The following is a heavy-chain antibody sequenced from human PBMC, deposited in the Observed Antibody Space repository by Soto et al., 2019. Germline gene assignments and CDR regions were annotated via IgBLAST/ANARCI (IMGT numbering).Heavy chain of an antibody. J-gene: IGHJ3*02. CDR1: RYTFTSHG. D-gene: IGHD1-26*01. Sequence: QVELMQSGGEVKRPGASVKVSCKSSRYTFTSHGISWVRQAPGQGLEWMGWISTYNGKTDSAQKFQGRDTMTADTRTNTAYMELRSLRSDDTAVYYCARLLTEGATFREDAFDIWGQGTKVTVSS. V-gene: IGHV1-18*01. CDR3: ARLLTEGATFREDAFDI. CDR2: ISTYNGKT.